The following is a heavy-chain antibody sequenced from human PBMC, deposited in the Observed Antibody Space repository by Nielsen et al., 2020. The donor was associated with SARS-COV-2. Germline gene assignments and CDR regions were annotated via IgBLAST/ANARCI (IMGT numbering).Heavy chain of an antibody. V-gene: IGHV4-4*02. Sequence: SETLSLTCAVSGGSISSSNWWSWVRQPPGKGLEWIGEIYHSGSTNYNPSLKSRVTISVDKSKNQFSLKLSSVTAADTAVYYCARVEGSRPRINYYYYYMDVWGKGTTVTVSS. CDR1: GGSISSSNW. CDR3: ARVEGSRPRINYYYYYMDV. J-gene: IGHJ6*03. CDR2: IYHSGST. D-gene: IGHD2-15*01.